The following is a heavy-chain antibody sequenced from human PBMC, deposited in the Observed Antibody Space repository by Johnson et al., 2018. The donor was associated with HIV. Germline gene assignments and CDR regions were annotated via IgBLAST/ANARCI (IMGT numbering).Heavy chain of an antibody. J-gene: IGHJ3*02. CDR1: GFMFSDYY. CDR2: ISSSGSTI. V-gene: IGHV3-11*04. D-gene: IGHD4-17*01. CDR3: ARDSTPWGGDYVGYAFDI. Sequence: QVQLVESGGGLVKPGGSLRLSCAASGFMFSDYYMNWIRQAPGKGLECVSYISSSGSTIYYADFVKGRFTISRDNAKKLLYLQMSSRRAEDTALYYCARDSTPWGGDYVGYAFDIWGRGTMVTVSS.